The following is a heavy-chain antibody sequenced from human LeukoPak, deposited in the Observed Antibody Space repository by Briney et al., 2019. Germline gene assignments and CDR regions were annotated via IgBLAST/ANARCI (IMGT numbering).Heavy chain of an antibody. CDR2: IIPIFGTA. CDR1: GGTFSSYA. Sequence: SVKVSCKASGGTFSSYAISWVRQAPGQGLEWMGGIIPIFGTANYAQKFQGRVTITADESTSTAYMELSSLRSEDTAVYYCARERLAVAGTREFDYWGQGTLVTVSS. J-gene: IGHJ4*02. V-gene: IGHV1-69*13. CDR3: ARERLAVAGTREFDY. D-gene: IGHD6-19*01.